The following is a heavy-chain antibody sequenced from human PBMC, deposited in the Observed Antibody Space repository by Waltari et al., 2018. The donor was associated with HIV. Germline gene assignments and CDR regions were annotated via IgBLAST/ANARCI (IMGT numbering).Heavy chain of an antibody. CDR2: RAYDGGIQ. D-gene: IGHD1-26*01. V-gene: IGHV3-30*03. Sequence: QVQLVESGGGVVQPGRSLRLSCAASGFTFRSYGMHWVRQAPGKGLEWVALRAYDGGIQNYADSVKGRLTISRDNSNNTLYLQMNSLRAEDTAVYYCARDRVRLELFYGLDVWGQGTTVIVSS. J-gene: IGHJ6*02. CDR3: ARDRVRLELFYGLDV. CDR1: GFTFRSYG.